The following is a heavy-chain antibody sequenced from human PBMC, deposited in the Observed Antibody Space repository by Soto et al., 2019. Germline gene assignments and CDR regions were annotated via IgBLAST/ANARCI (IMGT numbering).Heavy chain of an antibody. V-gene: IGHV2-26*01. CDR2: IFSNDEK. CDR1: GFSLSNARMG. D-gene: IGHD3-3*01. J-gene: IGHJ4*02. CDR3: ARISIWSGYYTTDY. Sequence: QVTLKESGPVLVKPTETLTLTCTVSGFSLSNARMGVSWIRQSPGKALEWLAHIFSNDEKSYSTSLKSRLTISKDTSKSQVVLTMTNMDPVDTATYYCARISIWSGYYTTDYWGQGTLVTVSS.